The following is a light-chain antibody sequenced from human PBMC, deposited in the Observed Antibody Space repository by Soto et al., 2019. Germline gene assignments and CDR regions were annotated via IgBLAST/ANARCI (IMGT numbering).Light chain of an antibody. J-gene: IGLJ1*01. CDR2: DVS. Sequence: QSVLTQPASVSGSPGQSIAMSCTGTSSVVGTHNFVSWYQQHPGKAPKLIIYDVSNRPSGVSDRFFGSKSGNTASLTISGLQAEDEADYYCSSFTTTNPYVFGTGNKVTVL. CDR3: SSFTTTNPYV. V-gene: IGLV2-14*03. CDR1: SSVVGTHNF.